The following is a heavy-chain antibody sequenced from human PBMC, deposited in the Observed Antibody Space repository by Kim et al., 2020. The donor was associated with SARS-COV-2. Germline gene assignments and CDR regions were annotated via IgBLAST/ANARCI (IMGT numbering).Heavy chain of an antibody. V-gene: IGHV3-23*01. CDR3: AKVEL. Sequence: GSGCSTYYADSVKVRFTISRDNSKNTLYLQMNSLRAEDTAVYYCAKVELWGQGTLVTVSS. J-gene: IGHJ4*02. D-gene: IGHD1-7*01. CDR2: GSGCST.